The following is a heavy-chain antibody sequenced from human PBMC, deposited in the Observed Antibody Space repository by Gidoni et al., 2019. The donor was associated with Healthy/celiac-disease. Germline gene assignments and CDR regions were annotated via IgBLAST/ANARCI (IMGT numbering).Heavy chain of an antibody. J-gene: IGHJ3*02. Sequence: EVQLVEHGGGLVKPGGSLRLSCPASGSTCSSYSLNWVRQAPGKGLEWVSSISSSGSYIYYADSVKGRFTISRGNAKNSLYLQMNGLRAEDTAVYYCARLGENDAFDIWGQGTMVTVSS. CDR3: ARLGENDAFDI. V-gene: IGHV3-21*01. CDR1: GSTCSSYS. D-gene: IGHD3-16*01. CDR2: ISSSGSYI.